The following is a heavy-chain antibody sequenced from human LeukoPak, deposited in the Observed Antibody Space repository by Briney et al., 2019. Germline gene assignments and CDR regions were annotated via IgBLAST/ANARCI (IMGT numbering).Heavy chain of an antibody. J-gene: IGHJ4*02. CDR1: GITLSNYG. V-gene: IGHV3-23*01. CDR2: ISDSGGST. CDR3: ARRGVVIRIILVGFHKEAFYFDS. D-gene: IGHD3-10*01. Sequence: GGSLRLSCAVSGITLSNYGMSWVRQAPGKGLEWVAGISDSGGSTNYADSVKGRFTISRDNPKDTLYLQMNSLRAEDTAVYFCARRGVVIRIILVGFHKEAFYFDSWGQGALVTVSS.